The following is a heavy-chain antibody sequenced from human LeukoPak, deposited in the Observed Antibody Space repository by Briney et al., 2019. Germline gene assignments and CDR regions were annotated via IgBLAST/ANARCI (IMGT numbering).Heavy chain of an antibody. J-gene: IGHJ6*03. V-gene: IGHV4-61*02. CDR3: ARGTYYDSSGYYYARPAINYYYYYMDV. CDR2: IYTSGST. Sequence: PSQTLSLTCTVSGGSISSGSYYWSWIRQPAGKGLEWIGRIYTSGSTNYNPSLKSRVTISVDTSKNQLSLKLSSVTAADTAVYYCARGTYYDSSGYYYARPAINYYYYYMDVWGKGTTVTVSS. D-gene: IGHD3-22*01. CDR1: GGSISSGSYY.